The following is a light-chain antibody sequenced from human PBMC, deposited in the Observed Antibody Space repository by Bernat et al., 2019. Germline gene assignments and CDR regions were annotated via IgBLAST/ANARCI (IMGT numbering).Light chain of an antibody. CDR2: DVS. CDR3: QQRSNWPPIT. CDR1: QSVGRY. V-gene: IGKV3-11*01. Sequence: EIVLTQSPATLSLSPGERATLSCRASQSVGRYLAWYQQKPGQAPRLLMYDVSNRATGIPARFSGSGSGTDFTLTISSLEPEDFAVYYCQQRSNWPPITFGQGTRLEI. J-gene: IGKJ5*01.